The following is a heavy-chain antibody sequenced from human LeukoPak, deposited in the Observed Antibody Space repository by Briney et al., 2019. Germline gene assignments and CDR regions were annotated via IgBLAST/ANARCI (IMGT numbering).Heavy chain of an antibody. CDR1: GGSISSSSYY. CDR2: IYYSGST. V-gene: IGHV4-39*01. D-gene: IGHD4-17*01. Sequence: SETLSLTXTVSGGSISSSSYYWGWISQPPGKGLEWIGSIYYSGSTYYNPSLKSRVTISVDTSKNQFSLKLSSVTAADTAVYYCARHEGTVTDPYFDYWGQGTLVTVSS. CDR3: ARHEGTVTDPYFDY. J-gene: IGHJ4*02.